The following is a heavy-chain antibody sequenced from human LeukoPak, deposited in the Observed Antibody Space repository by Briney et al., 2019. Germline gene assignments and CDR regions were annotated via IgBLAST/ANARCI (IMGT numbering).Heavy chain of an antibody. CDR3: AGERPSSSWYDY. CDR1: GFTFSSHL. V-gene: IGHV3-7*01. Sequence: GGSLRHSCAASGFTFSSHLMTWVRQAPGKGLEWVANIYQDGREKYYAVSVKGRFTISRDNAKNSLFLQMDSLRAEDTAVYYCAGERPSSSWYDYWGQGTLVTVSS. CDR2: IYQDGREK. D-gene: IGHD6-13*01. J-gene: IGHJ4*02.